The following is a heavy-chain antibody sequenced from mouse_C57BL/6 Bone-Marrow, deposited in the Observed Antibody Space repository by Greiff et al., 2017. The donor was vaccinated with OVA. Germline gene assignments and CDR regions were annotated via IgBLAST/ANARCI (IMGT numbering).Heavy chain of an antibody. CDR3: ARDLTRVAY. CDR2: ISDGGSYT. J-gene: IGHJ3*01. D-gene: IGHD1-1*01. CDR1: GFTFSSYA. Sequence: EVQLQQSGGGLVKPGGSLKLSCAASGFTFSSYAMSWVRQTPEKRLEWVATISDGGSYTYYPDNVKGRFTISRDNAKNNRYLQMSHLKSEDTAMYYCARDLTRVAYWGQGTLVTVSA. V-gene: IGHV5-4*01.